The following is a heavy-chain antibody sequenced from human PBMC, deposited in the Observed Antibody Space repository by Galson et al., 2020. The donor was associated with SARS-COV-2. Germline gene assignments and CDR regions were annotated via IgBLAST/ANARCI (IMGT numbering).Heavy chain of an antibody. V-gene: IGHV3-33*01. CDR2: IWYDGSNK. J-gene: IGHJ6*03. CDR1: GFTFSSYG. D-gene: IGHD1-26*01. CDR3: ARDGMGPYCYMDF. Sequence: GESLKISCAASGFTFSSYGMHWVRQAPGKGLEWVAVIWYDGSNKYYADSVKGRFTISRDNSKNTLYLQMNSLRAEDTAVYYCARDGMGPYCYMDFWGKGTPVTVSS.